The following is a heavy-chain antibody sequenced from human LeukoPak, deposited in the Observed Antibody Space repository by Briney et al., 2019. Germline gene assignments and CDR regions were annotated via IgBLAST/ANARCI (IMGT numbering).Heavy chain of an antibody. J-gene: IGHJ4*02. V-gene: IGHV3-23*01. D-gene: IGHD1-26*01. CDR1: GFTFGNYG. CDR2: ISGSGGST. Sequence: GGSLRLSCAVSGFTFGNYGMHWVRQAPGKGLEWVSGISGSGGSTYYADSVKGRFTISRDNSKNKVYLQMSSLRAEDTAVYYCAKPYSGSYYFDYWGQGTLVTVSS. CDR3: AKPYSGSYYFDY.